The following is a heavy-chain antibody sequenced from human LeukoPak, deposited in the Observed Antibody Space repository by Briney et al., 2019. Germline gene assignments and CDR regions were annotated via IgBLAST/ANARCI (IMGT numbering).Heavy chain of an antibody. CDR1: GYTFTSYG. CDR2: ISAYNGNT. D-gene: IGHD1-7*01. CDR3: ARDPGKLELRYYYYYYMDV. Sequence: GASVKVSCKASGYTFTSYGISWVRQAPGQGLEWIGWISAYNGNTNYAQKLQGRVTMTTDTSTSTAYMELRSLRSDDTAVYYCARDPGKLELRYYYYYYMDVWGKGTTVTVSS. V-gene: IGHV1-18*01. J-gene: IGHJ6*03.